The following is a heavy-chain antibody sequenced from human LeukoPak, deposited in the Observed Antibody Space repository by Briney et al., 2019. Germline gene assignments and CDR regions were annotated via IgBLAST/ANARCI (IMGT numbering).Heavy chain of an antibody. V-gene: IGHV1-2*02. CDR2: IIPNSGTT. CDR1: GYSFTDHY. J-gene: IGHJ6*02. CDR3: TRAVGGSGSWKYYYGMDV. D-gene: IGHD3-10*01. Sequence: VKVSCKASGYSFTDHYMHWVRQAPGQGLEWVGWIIPNSGTTNYERKFQGRVTMTRDTSISTAYMELSRLRSDDTAVYYCTRAVGGSGSWKYYYGMDVWGQGTTVTVSS.